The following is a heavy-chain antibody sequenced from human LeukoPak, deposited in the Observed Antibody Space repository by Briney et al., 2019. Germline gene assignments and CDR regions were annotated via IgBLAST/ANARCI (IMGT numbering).Heavy chain of an antibody. V-gene: IGHV5-10-1*01. J-gene: IGHJ4*02. CDR2: IDPSDSYT. D-gene: IGHD6-13*01. Sequence: GESLRISCKGSGYSFTSYWISWVRQIPGKGLEWMGRIDPSDSYTNYSPYSQGHVTISADKSISTAYLQWSSLKASDTAMYYCARHLYSSSPIDYWGQGTLATVSS. CDR3: ARHLYSSSPIDY. CDR1: GYSFTSYW.